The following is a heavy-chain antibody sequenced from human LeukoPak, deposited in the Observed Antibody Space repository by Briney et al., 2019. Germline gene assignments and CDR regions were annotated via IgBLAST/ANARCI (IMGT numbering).Heavy chain of an antibody. CDR3: TVGSRYVGFDY. D-gene: IGHD6-13*01. CDR1: GFTFSGSA. V-gene: IGHV3-73*01. CDR2: IRSKANSYAT. Sequence: QPGGSLKLSCAASGFTFSGSAMHWVRQASGKGLEWVGRIRSKANSYATAYAASVKGRFTISRDDSKNTAYLQMNSLKTEDTAVYYCTVGSRYVGFDYWGQGTLVTVSS. J-gene: IGHJ4*02.